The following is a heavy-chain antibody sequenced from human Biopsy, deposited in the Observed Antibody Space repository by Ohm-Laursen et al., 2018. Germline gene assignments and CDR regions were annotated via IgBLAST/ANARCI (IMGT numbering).Heavy chain of an antibody. J-gene: IGHJ4*02. CDR2: MSRNGDTI. Sequence: SLRLSCAASGFTFSTYEMSWVRQAPGKGLEWVSYMSRNGDTIYYADSVKGRFTISRDNAKESLYLQMNSLRADDTAVYYCARGANPFHYWGRGTLVTVSS. V-gene: IGHV3-48*03. CDR3: ARGANPFHY. D-gene: IGHD4/OR15-4a*01. CDR1: GFTFSTYE.